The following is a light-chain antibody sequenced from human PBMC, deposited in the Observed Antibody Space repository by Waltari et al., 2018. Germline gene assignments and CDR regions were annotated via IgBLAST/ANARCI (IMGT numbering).Light chain of an antibody. V-gene: IGLV3-21*04. CDR3: QLWDSSGDHPV. J-gene: IGLJ1*01. Sequence: SPVLTQPPSVSVAPGPAARITCERYHIGSERVPWYQQKSGQAPVLVLYFENDRPPGTPERFSGSSSGNTATLTISRVEAGDEADYYCQLWDSSGDHPVFGTGTKVSV. CDR1: HIGSER. CDR2: FEN.